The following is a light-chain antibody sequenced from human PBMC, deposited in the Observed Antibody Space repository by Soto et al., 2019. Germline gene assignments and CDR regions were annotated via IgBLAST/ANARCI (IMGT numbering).Light chain of an antibody. V-gene: IGLV2-23*01. CDR3: CSYAGGSTYV. Sequence: TQPDLLSGSFVQSTTMSCTGTGCDVGSYNLVAWYQQHLGKAPKLMIYEGSKRPSGVSNRFSGSKSGNSASLTISGLQAEDEADYYCCSYAGGSTYVFATGT. J-gene: IGLJ1*01. CDR1: GCDVGSYNL. CDR2: EGS.